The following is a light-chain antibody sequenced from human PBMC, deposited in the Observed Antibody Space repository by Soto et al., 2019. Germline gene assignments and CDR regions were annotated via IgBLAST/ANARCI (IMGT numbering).Light chain of an antibody. CDR3: QVWDSSSDHPV. Sequence: SYELTQPPSVSVAPGKTARITCGTNNLGSKSVHWYQQKPGQAPILVIYYDTDRPSGIPERFSGSNSGNTATLTISRVEAGDEADYYCQVWDSSSDHPVFGGGTKLTVL. J-gene: IGLJ2*01. CDR2: YDT. CDR1: NLGSKS. V-gene: IGLV3-21*04.